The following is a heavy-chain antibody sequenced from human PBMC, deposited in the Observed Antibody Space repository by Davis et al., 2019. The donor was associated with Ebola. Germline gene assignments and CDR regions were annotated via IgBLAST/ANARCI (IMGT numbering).Heavy chain of an antibody. CDR3: ASLRRTITGMDDAFDI. D-gene: IGHD2-8*02. J-gene: IGHJ3*02. CDR2: IYTGDSDT. Sequence: GESLKISCKDSGNSFTSHWIGWVRQMPGKGLEWMGIIYTGDSDTRYSPSFRGQVTISADKSIKTAFLHWSSLKASDTATYYCASLRRTITGMDDAFDIWGQGTMVTVSS. V-gene: IGHV5-51*01. CDR1: GNSFTSHW.